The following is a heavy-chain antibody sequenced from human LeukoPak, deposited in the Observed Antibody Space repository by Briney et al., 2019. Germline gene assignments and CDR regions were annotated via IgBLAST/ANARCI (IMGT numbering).Heavy chain of an antibody. CDR3: ASRITMVRGVID. CDR1: GFTFSSYS. CDR2: ISSSSSTI. J-gene: IGHJ4*02. V-gene: IGHV3-48*01. Sequence: GGSLRLSCAASGFTFSSYSMNWVRHAPAKGLERVSYISSSSSTIYYADSVKGRFTISRDNAKNSLYLQMNSLRAEDTAVYYCASRITMVRGVIDWGQGTLVTVSS. D-gene: IGHD3-10*01.